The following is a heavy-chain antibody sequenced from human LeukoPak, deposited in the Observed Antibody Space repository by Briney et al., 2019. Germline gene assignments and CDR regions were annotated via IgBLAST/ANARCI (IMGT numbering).Heavy chain of an antibody. CDR3: ARERQNIGFGELLADY. CDR1: GGSISSSRYY. D-gene: IGHD3-10*01. Sequence: SETLSLTCTVSGGSISSSRYYWGWIRQPPGKGLEWIGSIYYSGSTYYNPSLKSRVTISVDTSKNQFSLKLSSVTAADTAVYYCARERQNIGFGELLADYWGQGTLVTVSS. V-gene: IGHV4-39*07. CDR2: IYYSGST. J-gene: IGHJ4*02.